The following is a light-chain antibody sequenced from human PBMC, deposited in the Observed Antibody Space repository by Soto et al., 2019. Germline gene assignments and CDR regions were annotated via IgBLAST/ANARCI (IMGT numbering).Light chain of an antibody. CDR3: QQYNNGPPIT. V-gene: IGKV3D-15*01. CDR2: GAS. CDR1: QSVSSN. J-gene: IGKJ5*01. Sequence: DIVLTQAPGTLSLSPGAIATLSCRASQSVSSNLAWYQQKPGQAPRLLIYGASTRATGIPARFSGSGSGTEFTLTISSLQSEDFAVYYCQQYNNGPPITFGQGTRLEI.